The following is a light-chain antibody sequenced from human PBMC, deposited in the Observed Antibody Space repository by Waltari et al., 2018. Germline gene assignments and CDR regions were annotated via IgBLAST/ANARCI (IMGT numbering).Light chain of an antibody. Sequence: ENVLTQSPDTLSLSPGERATISCRASESLSSSYLAWYQQKPGQSPRLLMYRTSSRATGIPDRFSGSGSGTDFTLTISRLEPEDLAVYYCQQHGSTPWTFGQGTKVEIK. CDR2: RTS. CDR1: ESLSSSY. J-gene: IGKJ1*01. CDR3: QQHGSTPWT. V-gene: IGKV3-20*01.